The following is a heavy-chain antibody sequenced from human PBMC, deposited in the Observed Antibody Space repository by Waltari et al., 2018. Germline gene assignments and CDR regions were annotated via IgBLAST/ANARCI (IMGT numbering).Heavy chain of an antibody. CDR3: AKDGRYYDSSGYYYFDY. V-gene: IGHV3-30*18. J-gene: IGHJ4*02. D-gene: IGHD3-22*01. CDR2: ISYDGSNK. CDR1: GFTFSSYG. Sequence: QVQLVESGGGVVQPGRSLRLSCAASGFTFSSYGMHWVRPAPGKGLEWVAVISYDGSNKYYADSVKGRFTISRDNSKNTLYLQMNSLRAEDTAVYYCAKDGRYYDSSGYYYFDYWGQGTLVTVSS.